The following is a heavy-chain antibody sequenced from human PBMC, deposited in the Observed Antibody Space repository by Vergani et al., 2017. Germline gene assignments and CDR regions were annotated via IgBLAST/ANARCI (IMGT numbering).Heavy chain of an antibody. CDR1: GGSFTSYH. CDR2: IDHTGRP. Sequence: QVQLQQWGGGLLKPSETLSLTCVVNGGSFTSYHWTWIRQSPGEGRDWVGDIDHTGRPDYNPSLKSRLTMSVDKSRNQFSLTLNSVTATDTAIYFCARVNTETNGHLYYYYYMDVWGQGTAVTVS. V-gene: IGHV4-34*01. J-gene: IGHJ6*03. CDR3: ARVNTETNGHLYYYYYMDV. D-gene: IGHD4-11*01.